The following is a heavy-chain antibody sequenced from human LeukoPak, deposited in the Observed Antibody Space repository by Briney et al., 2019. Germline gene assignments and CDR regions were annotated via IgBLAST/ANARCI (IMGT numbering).Heavy chain of an antibody. V-gene: IGHV1-24*01. Sequence: ASVKVSCKVSGYTLTELSMHWVRQAPGKGLEWMGGFDPEDGETIYAQKFQGRVTMTEDTSTDTAYMELSSLRSEDTAVYYCATRGVLVDAADVWGKGTTVTVSS. CDR3: ATRGVLVDAADV. CDR1: GYTLTELS. J-gene: IGHJ6*04. CDR2: FDPEDGET. D-gene: IGHD2-8*02.